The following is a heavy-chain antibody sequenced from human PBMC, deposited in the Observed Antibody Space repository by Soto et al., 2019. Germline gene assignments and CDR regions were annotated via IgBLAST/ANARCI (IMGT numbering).Heavy chain of an antibody. CDR1: GGSFSGYY. V-gene: IGHV4-34*01. CDR2: INHSGST. CDR3: ARGKDIVVVVAATLYFDY. Sequence: SETLALTCAVSGGSFSGYYWSWIRQPPGKGLEWIGEINHSGSTNYNPSLKSRVTISVDTSKNQFSLKLSSVTAADTAVYYCARGKDIVVVVAATLYFDYWGQGTLVTVSS. D-gene: IGHD2-15*01. J-gene: IGHJ4*02.